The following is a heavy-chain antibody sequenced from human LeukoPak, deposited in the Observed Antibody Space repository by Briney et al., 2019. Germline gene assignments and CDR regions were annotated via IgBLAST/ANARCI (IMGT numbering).Heavy chain of an antibody. J-gene: IGHJ2*01. CDR2: IYYSGST. D-gene: IGHD6-25*01. Sequence: SSQTLSLTCTVSGGSISSGDYYWSWIRQPPGKGLEWIGYIYYSGSTYYNPSLKSRVTISVDTSKNQFSLKLSSVTAADTAVYYCARVGSKFPYWYFDLWGRGTLVTVFS. CDR1: GGSISSGDYY. V-gene: IGHV4-30-4*08. CDR3: ARVGSKFPYWYFDL.